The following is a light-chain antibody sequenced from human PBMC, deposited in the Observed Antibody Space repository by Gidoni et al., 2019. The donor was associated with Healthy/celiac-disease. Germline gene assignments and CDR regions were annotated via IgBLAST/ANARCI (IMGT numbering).Light chain of an antibody. CDR3: QQYNSYSSWT. Sequence: DIQMTQSPSTLSASVGDRVTITCRASQSISSWLAWYQQKPGKAPKLLIYKASSLESGVTSRFSGSGSGTEFTLTISSLQPDDFATYYCQQYNSYSSWTFGQGTKVEIK. J-gene: IGKJ1*01. CDR1: QSISSW. V-gene: IGKV1-5*03. CDR2: KAS.